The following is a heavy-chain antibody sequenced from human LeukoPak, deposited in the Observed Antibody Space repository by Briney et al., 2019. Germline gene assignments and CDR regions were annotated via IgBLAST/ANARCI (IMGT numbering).Heavy chain of an antibody. CDR3: ARRILPNWFDP. J-gene: IGHJ5*02. CDR1: GYTLTELS. Sequence: AAVKVSCKVSGYTLTELSMHWVRQAPGKGREWMGGFDPEDGETIYAQKFQGRVTMTRDTSTSTAYMELSSLRSEDTAVYYCARRILPNWFDPWGQGTLVTVSS. D-gene: IGHD2-15*01. V-gene: IGHV1-24*01. CDR2: FDPEDGET.